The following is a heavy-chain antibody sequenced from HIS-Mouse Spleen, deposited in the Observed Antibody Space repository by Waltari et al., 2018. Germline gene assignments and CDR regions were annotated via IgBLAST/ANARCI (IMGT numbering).Heavy chain of an antibody. D-gene: IGHD6-13*01. CDR2: LYYRGVT. J-gene: IGHJ2*01. CDR3: AREIPYSSSWYDWYFDL. Sequence: QLQLQESGPGLVKPSETLSLTCTVSGGSISSSSYYWGWIRQPPGKGLEWIGSLYYRGVTYYNPSLKSRVTISVDTSKNQFSLKLSSVTAADTAVYYCAREIPYSSSWYDWYFDLWGRGTLVTVSS. CDR1: GGSISSSSYY. V-gene: IGHV4-39*07.